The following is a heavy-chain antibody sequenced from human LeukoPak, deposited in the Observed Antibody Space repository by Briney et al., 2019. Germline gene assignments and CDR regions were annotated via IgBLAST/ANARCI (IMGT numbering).Heavy chain of an antibody. D-gene: IGHD6-13*01. J-gene: IGHJ5*02. CDR2: IRNDGSKD. V-gene: IGHV3-30*02. Sequence: PGGSLRLSCAASGFTFRDFGMHWVRQAPGKGLEWVAFIRNDGSKDYYPDSVKGRFTISRDNSRTTVYLQMHSLRSEDTAVYCCVKGGSSSHNWFDPWGQGILVTVSS. CDR3: VKGGSSSHNWFDP. CDR1: GFTFRDFG.